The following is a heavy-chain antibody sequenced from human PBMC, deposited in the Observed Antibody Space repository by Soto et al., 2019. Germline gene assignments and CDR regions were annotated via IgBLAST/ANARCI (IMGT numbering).Heavy chain of an antibody. CDR2: IYYSGST. D-gene: IGHD4-17*01. CDR1: GGSISSYY. V-gene: IGHV4-59*01. CDR3: PRGKYGDYYYYYYMDV. J-gene: IGHJ6*03. Sequence: QVQLQQSGPGLVKPSETLSLTCTVSGGSISSYYWSWIRQPPGKGLEWIGYIYYSGSTNYNPSLHYRVPLPVETSKNPFSLKLSSLTAADTAVYYCPRGKYGDYYYYYYMDVWGKGTTVNV.